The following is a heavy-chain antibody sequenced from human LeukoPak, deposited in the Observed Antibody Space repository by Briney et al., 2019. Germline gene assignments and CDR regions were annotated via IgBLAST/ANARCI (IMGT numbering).Heavy chain of an antibody. CDR2: FSHTGST. CDR3: AGTGVTFDY. J-gene: IGHJ4*02. CDR1: GASVSGGGNS. Sequence: SETLSLTCAVSGASVSGGGNSWSWIRQPPGKGLEWIGWFSHTGSTYYNPSLKSRVTISVDRSNNQFSLKLRSMTAADTAVYYCAGTGVTFDYWGQGTLDIVSS. D-gene: IGHD4-23*01. V-gene: IGHV4-30-2*01.